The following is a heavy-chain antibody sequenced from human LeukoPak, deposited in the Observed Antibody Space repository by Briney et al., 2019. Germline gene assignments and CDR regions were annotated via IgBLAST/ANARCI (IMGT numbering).Heavy chain of an antibody. D-gene: IGHD3-22*01. V-gene: IGHV2-5*01. Sequence: SGPTLVNPTQTLRLTCTFSGFSLSTSGVGVGWIRPPPGKALEWLALIYWNDDKRYSPSLKSRLTITQDTSKNQVVLTMTNMDPVDTATYYCARARGIVVVTWGQGTLVTVSS. CDR2: IYWNDDK. CDR3: ARARGIVVVT. CDR1: GFSLSTSGVG. J-gene: IGHJ5*02.